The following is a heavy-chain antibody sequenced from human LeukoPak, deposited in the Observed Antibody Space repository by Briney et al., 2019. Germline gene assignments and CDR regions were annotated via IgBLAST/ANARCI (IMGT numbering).Heavy chain of an antibody. CDR3: AKRRFDSSGYHFDY. D-gene: IGHD3-22*01. CDR1: GFTFSSYD. Sequence: PGGSLRLSCAASGFTFSSYDMNWVRQAPGKGLGWVSTISGSDFGTYYADFVKGRFTISRDNSKNTLYIQMNSLRAEDTAVYYCAKRRFDSSGYHFDYWGQGTLVTVSS. V-gene: IGHV3-23*01. J-gene: IGHJ4*02. CDR2: ISGSDFGT.